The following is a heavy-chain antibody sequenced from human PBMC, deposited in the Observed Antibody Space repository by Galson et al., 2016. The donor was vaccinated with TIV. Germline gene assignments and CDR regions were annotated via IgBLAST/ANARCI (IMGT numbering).Heavy chain of an antibody. D-gene: IGHD3-16*01. Sequence: SVKVSCKASGYTFTRYYIHWVRQAAGQGLEWMGIIDPSNGGTTYAQKFQDRLTLTRDTSTSTVYFELSSLTSEDTALYYCASPHSGSYDFDYWGQGTLVTVSS. CDR1: GYTFTRYY. CDR2: IDPSNGGT. J-gene: IGHJ4*02. V-gene: IGHV1-46*03. CDR3: ASPHSGSYDFDY.